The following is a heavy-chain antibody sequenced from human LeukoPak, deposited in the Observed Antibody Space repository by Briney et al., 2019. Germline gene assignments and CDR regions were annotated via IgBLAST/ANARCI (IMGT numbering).Heavy chain of an antibody. CDR2: ITGNGGST. V-gene: IGHV3-23*01. CDR3: ARDSGSYLQPTDY. D-gene: IGHD1-26*01. Sequence: GGSLRLSCAASGFTFRTYAMTLVRQAPGKGLEWASSITGNGGSTYYADSVKGRFTISRDNSKNTLYLQMDSLRAEDTAVYHCARDSGSYLQPTDYWGQGTLVTVSS. CDR1: GFTFRTYA. J-gene: IGHJ4*02.